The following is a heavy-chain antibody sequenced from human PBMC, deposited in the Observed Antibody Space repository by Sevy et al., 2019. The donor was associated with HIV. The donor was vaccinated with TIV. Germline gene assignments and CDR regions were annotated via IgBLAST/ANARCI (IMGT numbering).Heavy chain of an antibody. Sequence: SETLSLTCSVSGGSIRSYSWSWIRQSPGKGLEWITGSTNYNPSLRSRVTTSVDTSKNQISLKLTSVTAADTAVYYCARDNRGDYGGVWFDPWGQGTLVTVSS. V-gene: IGHV4-59*01. D-gene: IGHD4-17*01. CDR2: TGST. J-gene: IGHJ5*02. CDR1: GGSIRSYS. CDR3: ARDNRGDYGGVWFDP.